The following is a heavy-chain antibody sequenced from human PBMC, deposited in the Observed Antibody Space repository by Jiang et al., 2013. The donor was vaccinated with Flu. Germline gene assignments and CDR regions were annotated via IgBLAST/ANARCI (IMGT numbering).Heavy chain of an antibody. Sequence: GSGLVKPSETLSLTCTVSGGSISSSSYYWGWIRQPPGKGLEWIGRIYYTGTTDYNPSLKSRVTNSKDTSKNQFSLKLSSVTAADTAVYYCARPHSYSAYAMDVWGQGTTVAVSS. V-gene: IGHV4-39*07. D-gene: IGHD2-15*01. J-gene: IGHJ6*02. CDR2: IYYTGTT. CDR1: GGSISSSSYY. CDR3: ARPHSYSAYAMDV.